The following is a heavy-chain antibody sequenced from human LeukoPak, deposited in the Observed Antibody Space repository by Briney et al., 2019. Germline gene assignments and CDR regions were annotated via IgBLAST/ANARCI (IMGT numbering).Heavy chain of an antibody. V-gene: IGHV4-34*01. J-gene: IGHJ4*02. D-gene: IGHD3-10*01. Sequence: SETLSLTCAVYGGSFSGYYWSWIRQPPGKGLEWSGEINHSGSTNYNPSLKSRVPISVDTSKNQFSLKLSSVTAADTAVYYCARGGRYGSGSFLLTTFDYWGQGTLVTVSS. CDR3: ARGGRYGSGSFLLTTFDY. CDR2: INHSGST. CDR1: GGSFSGYY.